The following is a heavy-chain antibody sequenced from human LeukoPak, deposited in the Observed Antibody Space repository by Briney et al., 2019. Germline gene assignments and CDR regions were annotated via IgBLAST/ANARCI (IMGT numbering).Heavy chain of an antibody. CDR1: GFTFSSYW. Sequence: GGSLRLSCAASGFTFSSYWMHWVRQAPGKGLVWVAVISYDGSNKYYADSVKGRFTISRDNSKNTLYLQMNSLRAEDTAVYYCAKADNYYGSGSYAVDYWGQGTLVTVSS. J-gene: IGHJ4*02. V-gene: IGHV3-30*18. CDR2: ISYDGSNK. D-gene: IGHD3-10*01. CDR3: AKADNYYGSGSYAVDY.